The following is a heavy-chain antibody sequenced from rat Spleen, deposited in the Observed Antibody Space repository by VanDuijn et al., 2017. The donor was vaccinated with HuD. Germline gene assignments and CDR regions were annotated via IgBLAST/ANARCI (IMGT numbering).Heavy chain of an antibody. CDR3: ARLGDH. J-gene: IGHJ2*01. CDR2: IWGDGST. Sequence: QVQLKESGPGLVQPSQTLSLTCAVSGFSLTNYDIHWVRQFPGKGLEWMGGIWGDGSTDYNLALKSRLSISRDTSKSQVFLKMNSVQTEDTAMYFCARLGDHWGQGLMVTVSS. D-gene: IGHD5-1*01. CDR1: GFSLTNYD. V-gene: IGHV2-1*01.